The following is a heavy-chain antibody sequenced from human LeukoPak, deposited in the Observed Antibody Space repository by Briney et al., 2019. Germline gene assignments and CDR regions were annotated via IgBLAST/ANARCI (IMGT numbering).Heavy chain of an antibody. CDR1: GYTLTELS. J-gene: IGHJ5*02. CDR2: FDPEDGET. D-gene: IGHD2-15*01. V-gene: IGHV1-24*01. Sequence: ASVTVSCKVSGYTLTELSMHWVRQAPGKGREWMGGFDPEDGETIYAQKFQGRVTMTEDTSTDTAYMELSSLRSEDTAVYYCATLRFYCSGGSCYPENWFDPWGQGTLVTVSS. CDR3: ATLRFYCSGGSCYPENWFDP.